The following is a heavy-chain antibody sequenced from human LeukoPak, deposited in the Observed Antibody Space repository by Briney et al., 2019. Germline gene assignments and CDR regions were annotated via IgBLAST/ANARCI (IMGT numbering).Heavy chain of an antibody. Sequence: SETLSLTCTVSGGSLSNFYWSWIRQPPGKGVEWIGYIHTSGSTIHYPPLTGRVSMSVDATKNQFSLRLGSVTAADTAVYFCVRHDDIGVIRNGFDIWGRGTMVTVSS. D-gene: IGHD3-22*01. CDR1: GGSLSNFY. CDR2: IHTSGST. J-gene: IGHJ3*02. CDR3: VRHDDIGVIRNGFDI. V-gene: IGHV4-4*09.